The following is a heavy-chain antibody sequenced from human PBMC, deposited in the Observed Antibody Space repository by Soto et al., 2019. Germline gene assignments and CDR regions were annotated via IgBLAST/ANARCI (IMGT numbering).Heavy chain of an antibody. CDR1: GFTFSSYA. V-gene: IGHV3-30-3*01. J-gene: IGHJ3*02. CDR3: ARGGWYSSSWNELIAFAI. CDR2: ISYGGSNK. Sequence: QVQLVESGGGVVQPGRSLRLSCAASGFTFSSYAMHWVRQAPGKGLEWVAVISYGGSNKYYADSVKGRFTISRDNSKNTLYLQMNSLRAEDTAVYYCARGGWYSSSWNELIAFAIWGQGTMVTVSS. D-gene: IGHD6-13*01.